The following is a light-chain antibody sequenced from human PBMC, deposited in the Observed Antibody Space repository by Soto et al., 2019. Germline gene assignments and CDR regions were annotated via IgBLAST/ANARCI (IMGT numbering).Light chain of an antibody. Sequence: DIPMTQSPSFVSASVGDRVTITCRASQAISKWLAWYQQKQGRAPKILIFAASTLQRGVPSRFSGSGSGTDFTLTISSLQPEDSATYYCQQADSIPLSFGGGTKVDFK. CDR1: QAISKW. CDR3: QQADSIPLS. J-gene: IGKJ4*01. CDR2: AAS. V-gene: IGKV1-12*01.